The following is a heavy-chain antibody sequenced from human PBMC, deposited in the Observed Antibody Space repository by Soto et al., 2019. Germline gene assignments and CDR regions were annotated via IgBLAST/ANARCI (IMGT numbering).Heavy chain of an antibody. V-gene: IGHV3-30*03. J-gene: IGHJ4*02. CDR1: GFPFNSYD. D-gene: IGHD1-26*01. Sequence: VQLLESGGGLGQPGGSLRLSCAASGFPFNSYDMHWVRQAPGKGLEWVAVISYEGGNKNYADSVKGRFTISRDNSQNTLYLQMSSLRAEDTAVYYCARSEGGSYPYFEYWGQGTLVTVSS. CDR2: ISYEGGNK. CDR3: ARSEGGSYPYFEY.